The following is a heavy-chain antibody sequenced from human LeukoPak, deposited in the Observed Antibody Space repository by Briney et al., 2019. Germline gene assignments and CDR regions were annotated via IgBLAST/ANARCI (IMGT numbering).Heavy chain of an antibody. D-gene: IGHD2-21*02. J-gene: IGHJ4*02. Sequence: SETLSLTCTVSGGSISSSSYYWGWIRQPPGKGLEWIGYIYYSGSTYYNPSLKSRITISVDTSKNQFSLKLSSVTAADTAVYYCALLGVTANFDYWGQGTLVTVSS. V-gene: IGHV4-30-4*08. CDR3: ALLGVTANFDY. CDR1: GGSISSSSYY. CDR2: IYYSGST.